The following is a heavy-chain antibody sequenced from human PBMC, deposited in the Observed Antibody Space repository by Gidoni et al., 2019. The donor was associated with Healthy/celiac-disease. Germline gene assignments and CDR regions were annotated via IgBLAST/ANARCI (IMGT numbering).Heavy chain of an antibody. D-gene: IGHD2-15*01. CDR3: ARGGYCSGGSCYPGLRKNWFDP. V-gene: IGHV5-51*01. J-gene: IGHJ5*02. CDR2: IYPGDSDT. Sequence: EVQLVQSGAEVTKPGESLKISCQGSGYSFTSYWIGWVRQMPGKGLEWMGIIYPGDSDTSYSPSFQGQVTISADKSISTAYLQWSSLKASDTAMYYCARGGYCSGGSCYPGLRKNWFDPWGQGTLVTVSS. CDR1: GYSFTSYW.